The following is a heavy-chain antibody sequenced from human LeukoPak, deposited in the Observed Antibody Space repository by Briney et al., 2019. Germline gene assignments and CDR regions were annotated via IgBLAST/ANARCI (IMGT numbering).Heavy chain of an antibody. D-gene: IGHD1-26*01. V-gene: IGHV4-39*07. Sequence: PSETLSLNCTVAGGSISSSSYYWGWIRQPPGKGLEWIGSIYYSGSTYYNPSLKSRVTISVDTSKNQFSLKLSSVTAADTAVYYCARVEVVGATKFDYWGQGTLVTVSS. J-gene: IGHJ4*02. CDR1: GGSISSSSYY. CDR2: IYYSGST. CDR3: ARVEVVGATKFDY.